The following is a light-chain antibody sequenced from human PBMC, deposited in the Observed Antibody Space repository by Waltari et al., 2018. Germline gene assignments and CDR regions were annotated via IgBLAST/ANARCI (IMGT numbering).Light chain of an antibody. CDR2: DNY. Sequence: QSVLTQPPSVSAAPGPQVTIPCSGSSPHLGNYFVSWYHQLPGATPKLLIYDNYKRPSGIPDRFSASKSGTSATLDITGLQIGDEADYYCATWDNSLTAVVFGGGTKLTVL. CDR3: ATWDNSLTAVV. J-gene: IGLJ2*01. CDR1: SPHLGNYF. V-gene: IGLV1-51*01.